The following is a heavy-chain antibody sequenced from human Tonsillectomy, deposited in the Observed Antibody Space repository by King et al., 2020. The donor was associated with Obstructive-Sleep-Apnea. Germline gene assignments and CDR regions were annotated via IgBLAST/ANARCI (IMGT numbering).Heavy chain of an antibody. J-gene: IGHJ6*02. D-gene: IGHD3-10*01. CDR1: GFTFETFS. CDR3: ARSSIDDHDYYSGMDV. CDR2: ISSASTYI. V-gene: IGHV3-21*01. Sequence: VQLVESGGGLVKPGGSLRLSCAASGFTFETFSMNWVRQAPGKGLEWVSSISSASTYIYYADSVKGRFTISRDNAKNSLYLQMNSLGAEDTAVYYCARSSIDDHDYYSGMDVWGQGTTVTVSS.